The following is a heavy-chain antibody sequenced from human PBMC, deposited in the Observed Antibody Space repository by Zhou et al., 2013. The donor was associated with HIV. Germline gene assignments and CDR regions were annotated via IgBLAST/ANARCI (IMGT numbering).Heavy chain of an antibody. Sequence: QVRLVQPGAEVKKPGSSVKVSCKASGGTFNTHIVSWVRQAPGQGLEWLGGIIPIIRTTYYAQRFQGRVTISADESTGTAYMDLSNLRSDDTAVYYCATVQFSGYEFQYSYGLGVWGQGTTVTVSS. CDR1: GGTFNTHI. J-gene: IGHJ6*02. D-gene: IGHD5-12*01. CDR2: IIPIIRTT. CDR3: ATVQFSGYEFQYSYGLGV. V-gene: IGHV1-69*12.